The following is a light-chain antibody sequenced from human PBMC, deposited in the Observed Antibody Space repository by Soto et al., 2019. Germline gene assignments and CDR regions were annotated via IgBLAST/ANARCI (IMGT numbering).Light chain of an antibody. V-gene: IGLV2-23*01. CDR1: SSDVGAYNA. CDR3: CSSAPESTYV. CDR2: KGT. Sequence: QSVLAQPASVSGSPGQSITISCTGTSSDVGAYNAVSWYQQRPGKAPQVIIYKGTKRPSGVSNRFSGSVSGNAASLTASGLQAEDEAEYFCCSSAPESTYVFGTGTKVTVL. J-gene: IGLJ1*01.